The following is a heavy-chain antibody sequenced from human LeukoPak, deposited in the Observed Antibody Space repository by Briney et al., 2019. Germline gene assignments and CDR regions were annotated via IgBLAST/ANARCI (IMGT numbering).Heavy chain of an antibody. V-gene: IGHV3-7*02. CDR3: ARPDLMRELRFDP. Sequence: GGSLRLSCAASGFTFSTYWMSWVRQAPGKGLEWVANIKQDGREKYYVDSVKGRFTISRDNAKNTLYLQMNSLRAEDTAVYYCARPDLMRELRFDPWGQGTLVTVSS. D-gene: IGHD1-7*01. CDR1: GFTFSTYW. CDR2: IKQDGREK. J-gene: IGHJ5*02.